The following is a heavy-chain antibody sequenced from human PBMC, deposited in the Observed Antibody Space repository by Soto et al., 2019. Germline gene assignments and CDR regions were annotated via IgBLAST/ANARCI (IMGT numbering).Heavy chain of an antibody. CDR3: ARGDYGGVWSYYYYGMDV. D-gene: IGHD4-17*01. V-gene: IGHV3-30-3*01. CDR1: GFTFSSYA. Sequence: QVQLVESGGGVVQPGRSLRLSCAASGFTFSSYAMHWVRQAPGKGLEWVAVISYDGSNKYYADSVKGRFTISRDNSKNPLYLQMNSLRAEDTAVYYCARGDYGGVWSYYYYGMDVWGQGTTVTVSS. J-gene: IGHJ6*02. CDR2: ISYDGSNK.